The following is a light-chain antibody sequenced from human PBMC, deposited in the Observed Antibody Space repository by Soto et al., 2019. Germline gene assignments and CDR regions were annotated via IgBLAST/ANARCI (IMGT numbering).Light chain of an antibody. Sequence: DIVMTQSPATLCVSPGERATLSCRASQTISSNLAWYQQKPGQTPRLLIYGASNRAAGIPARFSGSGSGTDFTLTITSLQSEDFAVYYCQQYNNWPPFTFGPGTKVDIK. CDR1: QTISSN. CDR3: QQYNNWPPFT. J-gene: IGKJ3*01. CDR2: GAS. V-gene: IGKV3-15*01.